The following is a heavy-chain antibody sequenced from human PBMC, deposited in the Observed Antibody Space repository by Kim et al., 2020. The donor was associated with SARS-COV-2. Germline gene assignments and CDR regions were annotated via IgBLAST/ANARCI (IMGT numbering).Heavy chain of an antibody. V-gene: IGHV3-33*06. D-gene: IGHD1-26*01. Sequence: GGSLRLSCAASGFTFSSYGMHWVRQAPGKGLEWVAVIWYDGSNKYYADSVKGRFTISRDNSKNTLYLQMNSLRAEDTAVYYCAKGRKWELLDAFDIWGQGTMVTVSS. CDR3: AKGRKWELLDAFDI. CDR2: IWYDGSNK. J-gene: IGHJ3*02. CDR1: GFTFSSYG.